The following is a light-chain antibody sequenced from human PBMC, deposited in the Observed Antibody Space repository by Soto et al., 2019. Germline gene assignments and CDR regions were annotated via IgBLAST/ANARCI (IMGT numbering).Light chain of an antibody. J-gene: IGLJ2*01. Sequence: QSALTQPASVSGSPGQSITISCTGTSSDVGGYNYVSWYQQHPGKAPKLMIYDVSNRPSGVSNRFSGSKSGITASLTISGVQAEDEADYYCSSYTSSSTVVFGGGTKLTVL. V-gene: IGLV2-14*01. CDR3: SSYTSSSTVV. CDR1: SSDVGGYNY. CDR2: DVS.